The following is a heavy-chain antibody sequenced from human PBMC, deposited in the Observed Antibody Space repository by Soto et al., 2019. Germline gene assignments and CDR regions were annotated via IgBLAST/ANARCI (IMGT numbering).Heavy chain of an antibody. V-gene: IGHV4-34*01. CDR3: ARVRKSRITIFGLPPPNFDY. J-gene: IGHJ4*02. Sequence: QVQLQQWGAGLLKPSETLSLTCAVYGGSFSGYYWSWIRQPPGKGLEWSGEINHSGSTNYNPSLKSRVTISVDTSKNQFSQRLSSVTAAATAVYYCARVRKSRITIFGLPPPNFDYWGQGTLVTVSS. D-gene: IGHD3-3*01. CDR1: GGSFSGYY. CDR2: INHSGST.